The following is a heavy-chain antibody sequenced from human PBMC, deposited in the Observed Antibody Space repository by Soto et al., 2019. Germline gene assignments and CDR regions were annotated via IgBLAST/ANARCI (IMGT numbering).Heavy chain of an antibody. Sequence: GGSLRLSCAASGFTFDDYAMHWVRQAPGKGLEWVSGISWNSGSIGYADSVKGRFTISRDNAKNSLYLQMNSLRAEDTALYYCAISSSWPSNWFDPWGQGTLVTVSS. CDR2: ISWNSGSI. V-gene: IGHV3-9*01. J-gene: IGHJ5*02. CDR3: AISSSWPSNWFDP. D-gene: IGHD6-13*01. CDR1: GFTFDDYA.